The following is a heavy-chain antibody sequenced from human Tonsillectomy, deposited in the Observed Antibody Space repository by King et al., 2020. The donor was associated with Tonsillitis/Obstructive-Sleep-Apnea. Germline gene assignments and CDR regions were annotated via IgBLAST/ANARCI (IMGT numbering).Heavy chain of an antibody. J-gene: IGHJ4*02. V-gene: IGHV3-15*01. CDR3: STDLGTYFDY. CDR2: IKRKTDGGTT. CDR1: GFTFSNAW. Sequence: VQLVESGGGLVKPGGSLRLSCAASGFTFSNAWMSWVRQAPGKGLEWVGRIKRKTDGGTTDYAAPVKGRFTISRDDSKTTLYLQMNSLKTEDTAMYYCSTDLGTYFDYWGQGTLVTVSS. D-gene: IGHD1-1*01.